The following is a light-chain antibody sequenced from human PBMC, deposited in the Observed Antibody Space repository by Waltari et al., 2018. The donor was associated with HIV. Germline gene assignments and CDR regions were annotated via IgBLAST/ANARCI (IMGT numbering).Light chain of an antibody. J-gene: IGLJ1*01. V-gene: IGLV2-23*02. CDR2: EVT. Sequence: QSALTQPASVSGSPGQPITISCTGPSTDVGTFNLVSWYQQYPGKAPKLLIYEVTKRPSGASNRFSASKSGNTASLTISGLRAEDEADYYCYSYSDTSSSYVFGTGTKVTVL. CDR1: STDVGTFNL. CDR3: YSYSDTSSSYV.